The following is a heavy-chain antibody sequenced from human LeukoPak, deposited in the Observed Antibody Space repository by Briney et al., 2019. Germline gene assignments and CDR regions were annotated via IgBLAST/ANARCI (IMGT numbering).Heavy chain of an antibody. CDR3: ASRKLGNDY. D-gene: IGHD7-27*01. CDR2: IYYTGT. Sequence: SETLSLTRTVSGYSISSGYYWSWIRQSPGKGLEWIGYIYYTGTSYNPSLKSRVTISADTSKNQFSLNLSSVTAADTAVYYCASRKLGNDYWGQGTLVTVSS. V-gene: IGHV4-61*01. CDR1: GYSISSGYY. J-gene: IGHJ4*02.